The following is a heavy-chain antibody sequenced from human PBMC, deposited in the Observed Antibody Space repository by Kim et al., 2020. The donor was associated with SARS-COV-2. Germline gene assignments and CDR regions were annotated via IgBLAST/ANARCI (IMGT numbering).Heavy chain of an antibody. D-gene: IGHD3-10*01. CDR1: GGSISSGDYY. CDR3: AKSTGGDWFDP. CDR2: IYYSRST. Sequence: SETLSLTCTVSGGSISSGDYYWSWIRQPPGKGLEWIGYIYYSRSTYYNPSLKSRVSISLDTSKNQFSLKLTSVTAADTAVFYCAKSTGGDWFDPWGQGTLVTVSS. V-gene: IGHV4-30-4*01. J-gene: IGHJ5*02.